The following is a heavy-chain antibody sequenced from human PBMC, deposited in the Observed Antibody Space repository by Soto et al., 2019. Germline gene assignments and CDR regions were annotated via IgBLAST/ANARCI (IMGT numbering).Heavy chain of an antibody. CDR3: ARALAVVPPFYFDC. J-gene: IGHJ4*02. D-gene: IGHD2-2*01. CDR2: ISTYNGNT. V-gene: IGHV1-18*01. CDR1: GYTFTIYG. Sequence: ASVKVSCKASGYTFTIYGISWVRQAPGQGLEWMGWISTYNGNTNYAQKLQGRVTMTTDTSTSTAYMEVRSLRSDDTAVYYCARALAVVPPFYFDCWGQGALVTVAS.